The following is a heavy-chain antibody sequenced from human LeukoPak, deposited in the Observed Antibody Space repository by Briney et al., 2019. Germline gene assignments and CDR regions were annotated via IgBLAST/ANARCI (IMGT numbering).Heavy chain of an antibody. J-gene: IGHJ4*02. V-gene: IGHV3-66*01. CDR3: ALPRPPYSSGWYNFDY. CDR2: IYSGGST. D-gene: IGHD6-19*01. CDR1: GFTVSSNY. Sequence: GGSLRLSCAASGFTVSSNYMSWVRQAPGKGLEWVSVIYSGGSTYYADSVKGRFTISRDNSKNTLYLQMNSLRAEDTAVYYCALPRPPYSSGWYNFDYWGQGTLVTVSS.